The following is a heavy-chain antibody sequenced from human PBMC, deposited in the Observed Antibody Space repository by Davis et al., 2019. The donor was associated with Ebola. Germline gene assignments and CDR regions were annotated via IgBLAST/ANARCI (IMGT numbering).Heavy chain of an antibody. D-gene: IGHD6-13*01. Sequence: PGGSLRLSCVVSGFTLSDYNMSWIRQAPGKGLEWLSCIIGSGYRYYADSVKGRFTISRDNANNLLYLQMNSLRADDTAVYYCARDVGDAYSGSDYWGQGTLVTVSS. J-gene: IGHJ4*02. CDR1: GFTLSDYN. V-gene: IGHV3-69-1*01. CDR2: IIGSGYR. CDR3: ARDVGDAYSGSDY.